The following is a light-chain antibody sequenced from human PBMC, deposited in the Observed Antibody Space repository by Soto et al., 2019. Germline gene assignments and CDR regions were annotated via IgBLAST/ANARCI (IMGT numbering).Light chain of an antibody. CDR3: PLSSRSPLT. J-gene: IGKJ3*01. CDR2: DAS. CDR1: QSVAKNY. V-gene: IGKV3-20*01. Sequence: EIVLTQSPGTLSFSPGERATLSCRASQSVAKNYLAWYQQKPGQAPRLLIHDASIRATGIPDRFSGSGSGTDFTLTISRLEPVDFVVYYCPLSSRSPLTFGSGTRVDIK.